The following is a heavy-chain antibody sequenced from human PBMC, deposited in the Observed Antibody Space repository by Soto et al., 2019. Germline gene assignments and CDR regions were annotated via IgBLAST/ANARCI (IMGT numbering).Heavy chain of an antibody. CDR2: INPSGGST. J-gene: IGHJ4*02. D-gene: IGHD5-18*01. CDR3: ARVPGGGPYSYGIYYYFDY. V-gene: IGHV1-46*03. Sequence: GASVKVSCKASGYTFTSYYMHWVRQAPGQGLEWMGIINPSGGSTSYAQKFQGRVTMTRDTSTSTVYMELSSLRSEDTAVYYCARVPGGGPYSYGIYYYFDYWGQGTLVTVSS. CDR1: GYTFTSYY.